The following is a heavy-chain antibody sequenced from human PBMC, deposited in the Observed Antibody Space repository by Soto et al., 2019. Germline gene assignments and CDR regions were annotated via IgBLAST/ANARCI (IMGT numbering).Heavy chain of an antibody. J-gene: IGHJ4*02. CDR2: IYYSGST. CDR3: ARHGYNYGGGYFDY. V-gene: IGHV4-39*01. D-gene: IGHD5-18*01. CDR1: DGSISSSSYY. Sequence: PSETLSLTCTVSDGSISSSSYYWGWIRQPPGKGLEWIGSIYYSGSTYYNPSLKSRVTISVDTSKNQFSLKLSSVTAADTAVYYCARHGYNYGGGYFDYWGQGILVTVS.